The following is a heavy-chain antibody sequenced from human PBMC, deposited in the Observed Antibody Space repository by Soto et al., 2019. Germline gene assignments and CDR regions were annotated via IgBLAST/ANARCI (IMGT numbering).Heavy chain of an antibody. CDR2: ITPFNGNT. J-gene: IGHJ4*01. Sequence: QMQLVQAGAEVKKTGSSVKVSCKGSGNTFTYVYLHWVRQAPGQALEWMGWITPFNGNTKYAQKFSDRVTFTSDTTLNTAYKELSRLRSDDSAMFYCASGRYDASGYFDYWGQGTLVTASS. D-gene: IGHD3-22*01. V-gene: IGHV1-45*02. CDR3: ASGRYDASGYFDY. CDR1: GNTFTYVY.